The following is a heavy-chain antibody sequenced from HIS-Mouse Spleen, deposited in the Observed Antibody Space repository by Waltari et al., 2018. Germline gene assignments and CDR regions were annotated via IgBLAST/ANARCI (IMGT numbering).Heavy chain of an antibody. J-gene: IGHJ2*01. CDR1: GGSISSSSYY. Sequence: QLQLQESGPGLVKPSETLSLTCTVSGGSISSSSYYWGWIRQPPGKGLGWIGRIYYSWSTYYNPSHKRRVTISVGTSKNQFSLKLSSVTAADTAVYYCARYCSSTSCYWYFDLWGRGTLVTVSS. CDR3: ARYCSSTSCYWYFDL. V-gene: IGHV4-39*07. CDR2: IYYSWST. D-gene: IGHD2-2*01.